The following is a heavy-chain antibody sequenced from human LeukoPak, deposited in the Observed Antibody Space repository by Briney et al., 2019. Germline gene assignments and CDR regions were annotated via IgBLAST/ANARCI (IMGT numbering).Heavy chain of an antibody. D-gene: IGHD3-3*01. V-gene: IGHV3-21*01. Sequence: GGSLRLSCAASGFTFSSYSMNWVRQAPGKGLEWVSSISSSSSYIYYADSVKGRFTISRDNAKNSLYLQMNSLRAEDTAVYYCARDRYDFWSGYFNYYYGMDVWGQGTTVTVSS. CDR1: GFTFSSYS. CDR3: ARDRYDFWSGYFNYYYGMDV. CDR2: ISSSSSYI. J-gene: IGHJ6*02.